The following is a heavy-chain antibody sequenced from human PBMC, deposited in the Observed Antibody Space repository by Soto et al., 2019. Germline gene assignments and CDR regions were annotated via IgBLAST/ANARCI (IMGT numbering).Heavy chain of an antibody. CDR2: IDWDDDK. CDR3: ARTHYRDGYTGGYDY. CDR1: GSSLSTSGMC. J-gene: IGHJ4*02. Sequence: ESGPTLVNPTQTLTLTCTFSGSSLSTSGMCVSWIRQPPGKALEWLALIDWDDDKYYSTSLKTRLTISKDTSKNQVVLTMTNMDPVDTATYYCARTHYRDGYTGGYDYWGQGTLVTVSS. D-gene: IGHD5-12*01. V-gene: IGHV2-70*01.